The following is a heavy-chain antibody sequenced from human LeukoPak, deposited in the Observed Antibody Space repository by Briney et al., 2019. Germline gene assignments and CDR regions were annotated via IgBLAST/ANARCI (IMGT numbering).Heavy chain of an antibody. J-gene: IGHJ6*02. V-gene: IGHV3-66*01. CDR3: ARALQGAYYYYGMDV. CDR2: IYSGGST. CDR1: GFTVSSNY. D-gene: IGHD1-26*01. Sequence: GGSLRLSCAASGFTVSSNYMSWVRQAPGKGLEWVSVIYSGGSTYYADSVKGRFTISRDNSKNTLYLRMNSLRAEDTAVYYCARALQGAYYYYGMDVWGQGTTVTVSS.